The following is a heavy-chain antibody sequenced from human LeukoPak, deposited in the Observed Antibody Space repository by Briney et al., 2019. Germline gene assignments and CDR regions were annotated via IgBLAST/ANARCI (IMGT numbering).Heavy chain of an antibody. J-gene: IGHJ4*02. D-gene: IGHD6-13*01. CDR1: GFTFSSYV. CDR2: VSGSGGST. V-gene: IGHV3-23*01. CDR3: AKDQDWLAVAGSFDY. Sequence: HPGGSLRLSCAASGFTFSSYVMSWVRQAPGKGLEWVSDVSGSGGSTYYADSVKGRFTISRDNSKNTLYLQMNSLRAEDTAVYYWAKDQDWLAVAGSFDYWGQGTLVTVSS.